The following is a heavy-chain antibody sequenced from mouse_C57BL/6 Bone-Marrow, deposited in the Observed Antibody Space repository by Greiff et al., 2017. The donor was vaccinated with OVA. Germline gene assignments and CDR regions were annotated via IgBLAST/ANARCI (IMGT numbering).Heavy chain of an antibody. D-gene: IGHD3-3*01. J-gene: IGHJ1*03. V-gene: IGHV5-16*01. CDR2: INYDGSST. Sequence: EVMLVESEGGLVQPGSSMKLSCTASGFTFSDYYMAWVRQVPEKGLEWVANINYDGSSTYYLDSLKSRFIISRDNAKNILYLQMSSLKSGDTATYYCARGGWDWYFDVWGTGTTVTVSS. CDR3: ARGGWDWYFDV. CDR1: GFTFSDYY.